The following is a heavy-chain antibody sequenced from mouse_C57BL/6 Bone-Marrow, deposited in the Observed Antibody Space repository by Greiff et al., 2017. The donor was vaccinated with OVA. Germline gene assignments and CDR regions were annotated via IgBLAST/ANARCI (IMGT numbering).Heavy chain of an antibody. J-gene: IGHJ2*01. CDR3: ARRFTTVVATDYFDY. Sequence: EVKLVESGGGLVKPGGSLKLSCAASGFTFSSYTMSWVRQTPEKRLEWVATISGGGGNTYYPDSVKGRFTISRDNAKNTLYLQMSSLRSEDTALYYCARRFTTVVATDYFDYWGQGTTLTVSS. V-gene: IGHV5-9*01. CDR2: ISGGGGNT. D-gene: IGHD1-1*01. CDR1: GFTFSSYT.